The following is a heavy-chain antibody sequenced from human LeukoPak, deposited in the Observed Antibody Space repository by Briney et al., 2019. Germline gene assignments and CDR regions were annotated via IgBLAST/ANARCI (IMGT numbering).Heavy chain of an antibody. CDR2: IYYSGST. CDR1: GGSISSYY. J-gene: IGHJ6*03. V-gene: IGHV4-59*01. CDR3: ARYNYCSSTSCYYYYYYMDV. D-gene: IGHD2-2*01. Sequence: PSETLSLTCTVSGGSISSYYWSWIRQPPGKGLEWIGYIYYSGSTNYNPSLKSRVTISVDTSKNQFSLKLSSVTAADTAMYYCARYNYCSSTSCYYYYYYMDVWGKGTTLTVSS.